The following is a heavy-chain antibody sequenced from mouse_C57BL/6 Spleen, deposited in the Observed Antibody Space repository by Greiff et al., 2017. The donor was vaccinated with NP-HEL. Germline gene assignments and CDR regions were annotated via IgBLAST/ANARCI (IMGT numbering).Heavy chain of an antibody. CDR1: GYSFTGYY. D-gene: IGHD2-4*01. CDR3: ARGGTYDYPHYYAMDY. J-gene: IGHJ4*01. CDR2: INPSTGGT. Sequence: EVQLQQSGPELVKPGASVKISCKASGYSFTGYYMNWVKQSPEKSLEWIGEINPSTGGTTYNQKFKAKATLTVDKSSSTAYMQLKSLTSEDSAVYYCARGGTYDYPHYYAMDYWGQGTSVTVSS. V-gene: IGHV1-42*01.